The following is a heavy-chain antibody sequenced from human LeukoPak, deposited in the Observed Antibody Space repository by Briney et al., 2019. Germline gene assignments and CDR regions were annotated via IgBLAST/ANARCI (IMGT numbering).Heavy chain of an antibody. Sequence: PGGSLEISGQGSGSSFTSYWIVWVRQLPGKGLEWMGIIYPGDSDTRYSPSFQGQVTISADKSISTAYLQWSSLKASDTAMYYCSRVYGGYVGYWGQGTLVTVSS. CDR3: SRVYGGYVGY. J-gene: IGHJ4*02. CDR1: GSSFTSYW. V-gene: IGHV5-51*01. D-gene: IGHD5-12*01. CDR2: IYPGDSDT.